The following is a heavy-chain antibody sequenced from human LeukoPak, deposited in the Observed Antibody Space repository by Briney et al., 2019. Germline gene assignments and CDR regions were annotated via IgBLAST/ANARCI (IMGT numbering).Heavy chain of an antibody. V-gene: IGHV1-18*01. CDR1: GYTFTSFG. CDR2: ISAYNGNI. D-gene: IGHD6-6*01. Sequence: ASVKVSCKASGYTFTSFGISWVRQAPGQGLQWMGWISAYNGNIQYAQKFQGKVTMTTDTSTSTAYMELRSLRSDDTAVYYCARDLGTYSSPSIFFEYWGQGTLVTVSS. J-gene: IGHJ4*02. CDR3: ARDLGTYSSPSIFFEY.